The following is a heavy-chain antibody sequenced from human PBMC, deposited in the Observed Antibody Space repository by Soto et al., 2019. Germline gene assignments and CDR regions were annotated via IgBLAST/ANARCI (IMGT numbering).Heavy chain of an antibody. CDR3: ARVPTYYQAIIGYQPCHP. CDR1: GASIISDGYY. Sequence: QVQLQESGPGLVEPSQTLSLICTVSGASIISDGYYWTWIRQHPGKGLEWLGYIHYSGGASYSPSYNPSLNSRSAKSVDTSKRLFSLKLTSVSAEDTAVYYCARVPTYYQAIIGYQPCHPWGQGTLVTVSS. V-gene: IGHV4-31*03. CDR2: IHYSGGASYSP. D-gene: IGHD3-22*01. J-gene: IGHJ5*02.